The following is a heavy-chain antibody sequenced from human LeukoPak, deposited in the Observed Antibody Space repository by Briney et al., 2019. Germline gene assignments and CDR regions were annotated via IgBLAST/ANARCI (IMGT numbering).Heavy chain of an antibody. V-gene: IGHV3-33*01. CDR1: GFTFSSYG. J-gene: IGHJ4*02. CDR3: AGTNVDTAMVTSGSLDY. Sequence: GGSLRLSCAASGFTFSSYGMHWVRQAPGKGLEWVAVIWYDGSNKYYADSVKGRFTISRDNSKNTLYLQMNSLRAEDTAVYYCAGTNVDTAMVTSGSLDYWGQGTLVTVSS. D-gene: IGHD5-18*01. CDR2: IWYDGSNK.